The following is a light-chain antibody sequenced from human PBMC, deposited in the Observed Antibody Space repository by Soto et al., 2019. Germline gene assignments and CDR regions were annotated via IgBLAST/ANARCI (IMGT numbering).Light chain of an antibody. J-gene: IGKJ1*01. CDR3: QQSHTLWT. Sequence: DIQMTQSPSTLSASVGDRITITCRASQSITKWVAWFQQKPGKAPKLLIHSTSNLESGVPSRFSGSGYGTEFPLTISSLQPDDFATYYCQQSHTLWTFGPGTKVEMK. V-gene: IGKV1-5*03. CDR1: QSITKW. CDR2: STS.